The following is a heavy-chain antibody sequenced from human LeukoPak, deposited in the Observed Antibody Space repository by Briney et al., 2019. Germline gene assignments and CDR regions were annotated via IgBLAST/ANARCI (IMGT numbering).Heavy chain of an antibody. CDR3: ARVPFIAAAGTENWFDP. CDR1: GGSISSYY. J-gene: IGHJ5*02. D-gene: IGHD6-13*01. V-gene: IGHV4-59*01. Sequence: SETLSLTCTVSGGSISSYYWSWIRQPPGKGLEWIGYIYYSGSTNYNPSLKSRVTISVDTSKNQFPLKLSSVTAADTAVYYCARVPFIAAAGTENWFDPWGQGTLVTVSS. CDR2: IYYSGST.